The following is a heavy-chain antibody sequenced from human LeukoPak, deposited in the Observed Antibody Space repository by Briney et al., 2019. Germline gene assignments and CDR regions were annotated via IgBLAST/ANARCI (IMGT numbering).Heavy chain of an antibody. Sequence: PGGSLRLSCAASGFTFSSYALHWVRQASGKGLEWVAVISYDGSNKYYADSVKGRFTISRDNSKNTLYLQMNSLRAEDTAVYYCLAARLDYWGQGTLVTVSS. CDR1: GFTFSSYA. CDR3: LAARLDY. D-gene: IGHD6-13*01. V-gene: IGHV3-30*04. J-gene: IGHJ4*02. CDR2: ISYDGSNK.